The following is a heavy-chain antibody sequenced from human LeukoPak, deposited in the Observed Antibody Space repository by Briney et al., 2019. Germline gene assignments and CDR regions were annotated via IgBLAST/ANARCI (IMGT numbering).Heavy chain of an antibody. D-gene: IGHD3-10*01. V-gene: IGHV3-21*01. Sequence: PGGSLRLSCAASGFTFSRYSMNWVRQAPGKGLEWVSSISSSSSYISYADSVKGRFTISTDNAKNSLYLQMNSLRAEDTAVYYCARDRGYYGSGSYDFDYWGQGTLVTVSS. CDR2: ISSSSSYI. CDR1: GFTFSRYS. CDR3: ARDRGYYGSGSYDFDY. J-gene: IGHJ4*02.